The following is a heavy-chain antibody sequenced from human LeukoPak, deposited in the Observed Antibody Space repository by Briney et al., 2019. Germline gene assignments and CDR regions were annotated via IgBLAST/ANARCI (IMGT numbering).Heavy chain of an antibody. Sequence: GGSLRLSCAAPGFTFSSYSMNWVRQAPGKGLEWVSSISSSSSYIYYADSVKGRFTISRDNAKNSLYLQMNSLRAEDTAVYYCARNYDSSGYYPPYYYYMDVWGKGTTVTVSS. J-gene: IGHJ6*03. CDR1: GFTFSSYS. D-gene: IGHD3-22*01. V-gene: IGHV3-21*01. CDR3: ARNYDSSGYYPPYYYYMDV. CDR2: ISSSSSYI.